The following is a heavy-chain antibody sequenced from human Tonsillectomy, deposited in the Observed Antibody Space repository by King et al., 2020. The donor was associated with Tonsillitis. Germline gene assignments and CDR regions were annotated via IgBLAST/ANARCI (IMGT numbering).Heavy chain of an antibody. CDR3: ARASPYCTGGSCYHHTWFFDL. V-gene: IGHV4-38-2*01. D-gene: IGHD2-15*01. Sequence: QLQESGPGLMKPSETLSLTCAVSGYSISSGYYWGWIRQPPGKGLEWIGCIYHSGNTYYNPSLKSRATISVDTSKNQFSLKLTSVTAADTAVYYCARASPYCTGGSCYHHTWFFDLWGRGTLVTVSS. J-gene: IGHJ2*01. CDR2: IYHSGNT. CDR1: GYSISSGYY.